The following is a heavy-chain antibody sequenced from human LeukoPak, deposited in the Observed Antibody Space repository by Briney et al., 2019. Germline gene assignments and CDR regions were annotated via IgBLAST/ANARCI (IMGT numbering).Heavy chain of an antibody. CDR2: INWNGGST. CDR3: ARDYSSSWSSYFDY. Sequence: PGGSLRLSCAASGFTFDDYGMSWVRQAPGKGLEWVSGINWNGGSTGYADSVKGRFTISRDNAKNSLYLQMNSLRAEDTALYYCARDYSSSWSSYFDYWGQGTLVTVSS. D-gene: IGHD6-13*01. J-gene: IGHJ4*02. CDR1: GFTFDDYG. V-gene: IGHV3-20*04.